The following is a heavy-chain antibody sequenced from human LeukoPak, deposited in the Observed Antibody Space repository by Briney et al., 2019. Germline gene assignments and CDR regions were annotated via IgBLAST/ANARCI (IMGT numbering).Heavy chain of an antibody. CDR3: ARGSTSPFDY. CDR2: IWNDVGNK. CDR1: GFTFSSYG. V-gene: IGHV3-33*01. D-gene: IGHD2-15*01. J-gene: IGHJ4*02. Sequence: GRSLRLSCAASGFTFSSYGMHWVRQAPGKGLEWVAVIWNDVGNKYYADSVKGRFTNSRDNSKHTLDLQMNSLRAEDTAGYYCARGSTSPFDYWGQGTLVTVSS.